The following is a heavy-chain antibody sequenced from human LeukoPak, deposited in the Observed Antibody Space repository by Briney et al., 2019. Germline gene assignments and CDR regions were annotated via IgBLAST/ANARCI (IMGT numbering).Heavy chain of an antibody. CDR2: MYYRGST. V-gene: IGHV4-31*11. CDR1: GGSFSGYY. Sequence: SETLSLTCAVYGGSFSGYYWSWIRQHPGKGLEWIGYMYYRGSTYYNPSLKSRVTISVDTSKNQFSLKLSSVTAADTAVYYCARSYGYGTNFDYWGQGTLVTVSS. CDR3: ARSYGYGTNFDY. D-gene: IGHD5-18*01. J-gene: IGHJ4*02.